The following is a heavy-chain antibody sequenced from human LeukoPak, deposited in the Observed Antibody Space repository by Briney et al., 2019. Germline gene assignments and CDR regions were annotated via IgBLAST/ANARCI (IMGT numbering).Heavy chain of an antibody. CDR3: AKYGYCSGGSCYSPSGGMDV. J-gene: IGHJ6*02. Sequence: GRSLRLSCTASGFTFSHYAMHWVRQAPGKGLEWVAVMSYDGSNEYYADSVKGRFTISRDNSKNTLYLQMNSLRAEDTAVYYCAKYGYCSGGSCYSPSGGMDVWGQGTTVTVSS. CDR1: GFTFSHYA. D-gene: IGHD2-15*01. V-gene: IGHV3-30*04. CDR2: MSYDGSNE.